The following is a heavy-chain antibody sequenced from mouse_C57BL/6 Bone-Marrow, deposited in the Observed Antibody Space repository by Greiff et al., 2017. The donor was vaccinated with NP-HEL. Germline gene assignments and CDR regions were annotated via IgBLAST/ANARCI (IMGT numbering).Heavy chain of an antibody. CDR3: ARERDTTSDY. CDR1: GYTFTSYW. J-gene: IGHJ2*01. V-gene: IGHV1-69*01. D-gene: IGHD5-5*01. CDR2: IDPSDSYT. Sequence: QVQLQQPGAELVMPGASVKLSCKASGYTFTSYWMHWVKQRPGQGLEWIGEIDPSDSYTNYNQKFKGKSTLTVDKSSSTAYMQLSSLTSEDSAVYYCARERDTTSDYWGQGTTLTVSS.